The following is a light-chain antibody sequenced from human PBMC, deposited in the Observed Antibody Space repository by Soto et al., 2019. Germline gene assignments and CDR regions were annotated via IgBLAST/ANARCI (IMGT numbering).Light chain of an antibody. J-gene: IGLJ2*01. CDR1: SSDVGNYNL. CDR2: EGS. Sequence: QSALTQPASVSGSPGQSITISCTGTSSDVGNYNLVSWYQQHPGKAPKLMIYEGSKRPSGVSNRFSGSKSGNTASLTLSGLQAEDEADYYCCSYVGSTTFGVFGGGTKLTVL. CDR3: CSYVGSTTFGV. V-gene: IGLV2-23*03.